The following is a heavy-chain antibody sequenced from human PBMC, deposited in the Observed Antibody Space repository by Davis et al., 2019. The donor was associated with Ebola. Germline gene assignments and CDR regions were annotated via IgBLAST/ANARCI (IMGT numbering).Heavy chain of an antibody. V-gene: IGHV3-11*04. CDR2: ISSSGSTI. CDR1: GFTFSDYY. D-gene: IGHD3-9*01. Sequence: PGGSLRLSCAASGFTFSDYYMSWIRQAPGKGLEWVSYISSSGSTIYYADSVKGRFTISRDNAKNSLYLQMNSLRAEDTAVYYCASYDRPYYYYYMDVWGKGTTVTVSS. CDR3: ASYDRPYYYYYMDV. J-gene: IGHJ6*03.